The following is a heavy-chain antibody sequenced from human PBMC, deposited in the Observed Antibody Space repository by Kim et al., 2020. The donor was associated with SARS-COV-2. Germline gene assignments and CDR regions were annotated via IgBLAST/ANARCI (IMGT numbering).Heavy chain of an antibody. Sequence: TRYSPSFQGQVTISADKSISTAYLQWSSLKASDTAMYYCARLKAAGFDYWGQGTLVTVSS. CDR3: ARLKAAGFDY. CDR2: T. V-gene: IGHV5-51*01. J-gene: IGHJ4*02. D-gene: IGHD6-13*01.